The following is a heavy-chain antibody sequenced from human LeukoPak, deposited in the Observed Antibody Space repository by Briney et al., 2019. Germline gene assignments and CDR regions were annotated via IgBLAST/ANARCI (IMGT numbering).Heavy chain of an antibody. J-gene: IGHJ6*03. Sequence: GGSLRLSCAVSVFTFSSYEMNWVRQAPGKGLEWVSYISSSGSTIYNADPVKGRFSISRDNAKNSLYLQMNSLRAEDTAVYYCARVNHLGGVYYMDVWGKGTTVTVSS. D-gene: IGHD3-16*01. CDR2: ISSSGSTI. CDR3: ARVNHLGGVYYMDV. CDR1: VFTFSSYE. V-gene: IGHV3-48*03.